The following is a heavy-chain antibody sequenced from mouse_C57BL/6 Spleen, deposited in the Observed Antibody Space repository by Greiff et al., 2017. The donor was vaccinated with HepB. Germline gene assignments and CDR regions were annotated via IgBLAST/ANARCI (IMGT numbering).Heavy chain of an antibody. J-gene: IGHJ1*03. CDR2: ISNGGGST. V-gene: IGHV5-12*01. CDR3: ARQYYGNYDWYFDV. D-gene: IGHD2-1*01. CDR1: GFTFSDYY. Sequence: EVKLMESGGGLVQPGGSLKLSCAASGFTFSDYYMYWVRQTPEKRLEWVAYISNGGGSTYYPDTVKGRFTISRDNAKNTLYLQMSRLKSEDTDMYYCARQYYGNYDWYFDVWGTGTTVTVSS.